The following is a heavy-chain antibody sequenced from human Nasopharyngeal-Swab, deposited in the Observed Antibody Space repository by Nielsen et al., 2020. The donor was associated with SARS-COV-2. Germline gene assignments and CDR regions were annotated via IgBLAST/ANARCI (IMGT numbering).Heavy chain of an antibody. CDR3: AKVKGIAADHYYGMDV. V-gene: IGHV3-30*02. Sequence: SVKGRFTISGDNSKNTLYLQMNSLRAEDTAVYYCAKVKGIAADHYYGMDVWGQGTTVTVSS. J-gene: IGHJ6*02. D-gene: IGHD6-13*01.